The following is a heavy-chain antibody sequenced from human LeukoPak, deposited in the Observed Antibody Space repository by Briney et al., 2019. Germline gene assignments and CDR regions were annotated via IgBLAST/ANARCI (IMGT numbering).Heavy chain of an antibody. CDR2: IYYSGST. J-gene: IGHJ6*03. CDR1: GGSISSYY. D-gene: IGHD6-19*01. V-gene: IGHV4-59*01. Sequence: PSETLSLTCTVSGGSISSYYWSWIRQPPGKGLEWIGYIYYSGSTNYNPSLKSRVTISVDTSKNQFSLKLSPVTAADTAVYCCARTVAVAGYYYYYYYMDVWGKGTTVTVSS. CDR3: ARTVAVAGYYYYYYYMDV.